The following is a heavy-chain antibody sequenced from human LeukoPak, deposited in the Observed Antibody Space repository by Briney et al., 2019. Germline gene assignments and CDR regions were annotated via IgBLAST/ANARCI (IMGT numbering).Heavy chain of an antibody. J-gene: IGHJ4*02. Sequence: PGGSLRLSCAASGFTFSSYSMNWVRQAPGKGLEWVSSISSSSSYIYYADSVKGRFTISRDNAKNSLYLQMNSLRAEDTAVYYCARARLLWFGERNPWDYWGQGTLVTVSS. V-gene: IGHV3-21*01. CDR3: ARARLLWFGERNPWDY. D-gene: IGHD3-10*01. CDR1: GFTFSSYS. CDR2: ISSSSSYI.